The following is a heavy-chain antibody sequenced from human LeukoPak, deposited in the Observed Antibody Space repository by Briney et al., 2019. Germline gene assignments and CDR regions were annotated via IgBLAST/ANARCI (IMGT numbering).Heavy chain of an antibody. V-gene: IGHV4-4*09. CDR2: IYTTGST. CDR1: GSSIGAYS. J-gene: IGHJ3*02. Sequence: SETLSLTCTVSGSSIGAYSWSWIRQPPGKGLEWIGYIYTTGSTHYNPSLKSRVTMSLDTSKSQFSLRLTSVTAADTAVFYCARHRAEMATITDDTFDMWGRGTMVTVSS. CDR3: ARHRAEMATITDDTFDM. D-gene: IGHD5-24*01.